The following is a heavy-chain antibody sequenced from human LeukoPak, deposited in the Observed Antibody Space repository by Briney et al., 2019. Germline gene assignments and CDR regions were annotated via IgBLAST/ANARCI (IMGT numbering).Heavy chain of an antibody. D-gene: IGHD1-26*01. CDR1: GFTFDDYA. V-gene: IGHV3-9*01. Sequence: GGSLRLSCAASGFTFDDYAMHWVRQAPGKGLEWVSGISWNSGSIGYADSVKGRFTISRDNSKNTLYLQMNSLRAEDTAVYYCAKNVGSSTFDYWGQGTLVTVSS. CDR2: ISWNSGSI. J-gene: IGHJ4*02. CDR3: AKNVGSSTFDY.